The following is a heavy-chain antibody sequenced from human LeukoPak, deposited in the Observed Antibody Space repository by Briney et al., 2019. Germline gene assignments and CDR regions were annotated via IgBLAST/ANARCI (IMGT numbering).Heavy chain of an antibody. CDR2: INHRGST. CDR1: GGYFSGYY. D-gene: IGHD3-9*01. CDR3: KQKTAYEILTGYYNERYFDY. J-gene: IGHJ4*02. Sequence: PSDTLTLTCAVYGGYFSGYYWNWIRQPPGKGLEWIGEINHRGSTNYNPSLKRRVTISVDTSKNDFSLKLSSVTAADSAVFFFKQKTAYEILTGYYNERYFDYWGQRTLVTVSS. V-gene: IGHV4-34*01.